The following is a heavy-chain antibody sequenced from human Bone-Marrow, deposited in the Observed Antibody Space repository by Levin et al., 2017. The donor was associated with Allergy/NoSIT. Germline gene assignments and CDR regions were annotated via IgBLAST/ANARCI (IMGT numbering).Heavy chain of an antibody. Sequence: MPSETLSLTCTVSGASISSGSDFWSWIRQPAGKGLEWIGRVYTTGSTNYNPSLKSRLTISLDTSKNQFSLSLRSVTAADTAVYYCARSEGRREWVYFHNWGQGTLVTVSS. V-gene: IGHV4-61*02. CDR3: ARSEGRREWVYFHN. D-gene: IGHD3-3*01. J-gene: IGHJ4*02. CDR1: GASISSGSDF. CDR2: VYTTGST.